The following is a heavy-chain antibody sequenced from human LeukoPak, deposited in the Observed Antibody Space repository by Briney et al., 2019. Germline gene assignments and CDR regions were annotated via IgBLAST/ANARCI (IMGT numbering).Heavy chain of an antibody. Sequence: PGGSLRLSCAASGFTFSSYEMNWVRQAPGKGLEWVSYISSSTSSIYYADSVKGRFTISRDNAKNSLYLQMNSLRAEDTAVYYCARVGATYYYDGTTDYWGQGTLVTVSS. CDR1: GFTFSSYE. J-gene: IGHJ4*02. V-gene: IGHV3-48*03. D-gene: IGHD3-22*01. CDR2: ISSSTSSI. CDR3: ARVGATYYYDGTTDY.